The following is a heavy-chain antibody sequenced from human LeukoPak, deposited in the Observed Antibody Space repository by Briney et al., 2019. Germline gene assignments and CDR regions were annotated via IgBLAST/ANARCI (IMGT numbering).Heavy chain of an antibody. Sequence: PSETLSLTCTVSAVSISSSSYYWGWLRQPPGKGLESIGTIYYSGCTYYNPSIKSRITISVDTSKNQFSLKLSSVTAADTAVYYCARRKVRGVIIKSRGYQFDPWGQGTLVTVSS. V-gene: IGHV4-39*07. CDR2: IYYSGCT. J-gene: IGHJ5*02. D-gene: IGHD3-10*01. CDR3: ARRKVRGVIIKSRGYQFDP. CDR1: AVSISSSSYY.